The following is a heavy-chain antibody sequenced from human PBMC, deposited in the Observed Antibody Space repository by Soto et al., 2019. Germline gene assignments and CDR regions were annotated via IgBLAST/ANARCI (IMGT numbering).Heavy chain of an antibody. CDR1: GGSISIGDYY. CDR2: IYYSGST. J-gene: IGHJ5*02. Sequence: TLSLTCTVSGGSISIGDYYWSWIRQPPGKGLEWIGYIYYSGSTYYNPSLKSRVTISVDTSKNQFSLKLSSVTAADTAVYYCARGVTMVRGVIISGWFDPWGQGTLVTVS. D-gene: IGHD3-10*01. CDR3: ARGVTMVRGVIISGWFDP. V-gene: IGHV4-30-4*01.